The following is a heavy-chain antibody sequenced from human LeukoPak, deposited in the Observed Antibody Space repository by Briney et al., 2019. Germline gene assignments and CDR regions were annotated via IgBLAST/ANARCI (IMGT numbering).Heavy chain of an antibody. CDR2: IDHSDSYT. Sequence: PGESLKISCKGSGYSFTSYWISWVRQMPGKGLEWMGRIDHSDSYTNYSPSFQGHVTISADKSISTAYLQWSSLKASDTAMYYCARLPRGSSGWYIGSLRYYFDYWGQGTLVTVSS. CDR1: GYSFTSYW. V-gene: IGHV5-10-1*01. J-gene: IGHJ4*02. D-gene: IGHD6-19*01. CDR3: ARLPRGSSGWYIGSLRYYFDY.